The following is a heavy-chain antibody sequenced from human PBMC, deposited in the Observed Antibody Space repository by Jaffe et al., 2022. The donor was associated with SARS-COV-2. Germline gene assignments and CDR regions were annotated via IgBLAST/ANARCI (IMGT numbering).Heavy chain of an antibody. J-gene: IGHJ4*02. CDR1: GYTFTSYA. CDR3: ARWSLNKRNIVVVPAAGAPAY. D-gene: IGHD2-2*01. CDR2: INTNTGNP. V-gene: IGHV7-4-1*02. Sequence: QVQLVQSGSELKKPGASVKVSCKASGYTFTSYAMNWVRQAPGQGLEWMGWINTNTGNPTYAQGFTGRFVFSLDTSVSTAYLQISSLKAEDTAVYYCARWSLNKRNIVVVPAAGAPAYWGQGTLVTVSS.